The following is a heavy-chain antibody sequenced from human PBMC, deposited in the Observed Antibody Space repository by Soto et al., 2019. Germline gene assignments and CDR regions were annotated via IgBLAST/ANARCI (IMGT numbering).Heavy chain of an antibody. D-gene: IGHD3-22*01. CDR3: AKDPQRKHYYDSSGYYSFDY. Sequence: GGSLRLACAASGFTFSSYGMHWVRQAPGKGLEWVAVISYDGSNKYYADSVKGRFTISRDNSKNTLYLQMNSLRAEDTAVYYCAKDPQRKHYYDSSGYYSFDYWGQGTLVTVSS. CDR2: ISYDGSNK. CDR1: GFTFSSYG. J-gene: IGHJ4*02. V-gene: IGHV3-30*18.